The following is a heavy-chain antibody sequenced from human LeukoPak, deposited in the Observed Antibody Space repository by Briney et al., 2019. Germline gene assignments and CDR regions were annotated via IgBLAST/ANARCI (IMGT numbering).Heavy chain of an antibody. V-gene: IGHV4-31*03. CDR1: GGSISSGGYY. Sequence: SETLSLTCTVSGGSISSGGYYWSWIRQHPGKGLEWIGYIYYSGSTYYNPSLKSRVTISVDTSKNQFSLKLSSVTAADTAVYYCARSSVVATTPVYRGQGTLVTVSS. D-gene: IGHD2-15*01. CDR2: IYYSGST. J-gene: IGHJ4*02. CDR3: ARSSVVATTPVY.